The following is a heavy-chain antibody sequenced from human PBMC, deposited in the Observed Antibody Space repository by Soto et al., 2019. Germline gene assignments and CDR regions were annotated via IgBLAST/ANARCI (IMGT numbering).Heavy chain of an antibody. D-gene: IGHD2-2*01. Sequence: LSLTCSVSGDSISKTTSYWGWIRQPPGKGLEWIGTIYHSGSTYYNPSLMSRVTLSIDKSKNQFSPKLNSVTAADTAVYYCARRVGSCSGTSCNGWFDPWGQGTLVTVSS. J-gene: IGHJ5*02. V-gene: IGHV4-39*01. CDR2: IYHSGST. CDR3: ARRVGSCSGTSCNGWFDP. CDR1: GDSISKTTSY.